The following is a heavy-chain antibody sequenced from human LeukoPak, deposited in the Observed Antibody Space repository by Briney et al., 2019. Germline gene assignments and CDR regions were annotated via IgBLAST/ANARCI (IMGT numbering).Heavy chain of an antibody. V-gene: IGHV1-46*01. CDR1: GYTFTSYY. CDR3: ARAGIAAEQYYYYGMDV. J-gene: IGHJ6*02. D-gene: IGHD6-13*01. CDR2: INPSGGST. Sequence: ASVKVSCTASGYTFTSYYMHWVRQAPGQGLEWMGIINPSGGSTSYAQKFQGRVTMTRDTSTSTVYMELSSLRSEDTAVYYCARAGIAAEQYYYYGMDVWGQGTTVTVSS.